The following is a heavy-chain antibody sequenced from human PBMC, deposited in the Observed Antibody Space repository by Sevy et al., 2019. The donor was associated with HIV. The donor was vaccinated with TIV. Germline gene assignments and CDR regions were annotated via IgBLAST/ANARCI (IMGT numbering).Heavy chain of an antibody. CDR2: FDPLYGER. Sequence: ASVKVSCKVSGYTLTKLSIHWVRQAPGKGLEWMGNFDPLYGERIYAQRFQGRLPMTGDTSPDTVFMGMSSLKSDGAAVYYWTAVGLGYWRASSTYQGDWFDPWGQGTLVTVSS. J-gene: IGHJ5*02. V-gene: IGHV1-24*01. D-gene: IGHD2-15*01. CDR1: GYTLTKLS. CDR3: TAVGLGYWRASSTYQGDWFDP.